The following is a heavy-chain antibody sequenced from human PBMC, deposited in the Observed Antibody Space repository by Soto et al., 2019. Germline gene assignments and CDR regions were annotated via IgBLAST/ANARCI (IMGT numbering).Heavy chain of an antibody. CDR1: GFPFSAYN. J-gene: IGHJ4*02. CDR2: ITVGSSHI. V-gene: IGHV3-21*01. D-gene: IGHD3-16*01. CDR3: SRSPEVGVRGAY. Sequence: EVQLVESGGGLVKPGGSLRLSCTGSGFPFSAYNINWVRQAPGKGLEWVSPITVGSSHIYQPNSMKGRFTTSRDDAKNSVYLQIDSLRDEDTALYYCSRSPEVGVRGAYWGQGTLVTVSS.